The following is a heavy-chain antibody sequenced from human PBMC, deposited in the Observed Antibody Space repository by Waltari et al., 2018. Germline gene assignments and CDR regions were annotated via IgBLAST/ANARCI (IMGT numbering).Heavy chain of an antibody. D-gene: IGHD6-13*01. Sequence: QVQLQESGPGLVKPSETLSLTCTVSGGSISSYYWSWIRQPPGKGLEWIGYIYYSGSTNYNPSLESRITISVDTSKNQFSLKLSSVTAADTAVYYCARDPYSSSWELGDAFDIWGQGTMVTVSS. J-gene: IGHJ3*02. CDR3: ARDPYSSSWELGDAFDI. V-gene: IGHV4-59*01. CDR1: GGSISSYY. CDR2: IYYSGST.